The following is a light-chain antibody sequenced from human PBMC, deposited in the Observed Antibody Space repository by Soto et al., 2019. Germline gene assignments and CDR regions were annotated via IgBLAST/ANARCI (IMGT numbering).Light chain of an antibody. Sequence: EIVLTQSPGTLSLSPGERATLSCRVSQSVSSSYLAWYQQKPGQAPRLLIYGASSRATGIPDRFSGSGSGTDFTLTISRLEPEDSAVYYCQQYGSSPPLTFGGGTKVDIK. CDR1: QSVSSSY. J-gene: IGKJ4*01. CDR3: QQYGSSPPLT. CDR2: GAS. V-gene: IGKV3-20*01.